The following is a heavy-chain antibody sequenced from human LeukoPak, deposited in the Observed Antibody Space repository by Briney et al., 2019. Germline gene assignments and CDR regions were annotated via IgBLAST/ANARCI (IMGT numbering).Heavy chain of an antibody. CDR1: GGTFSSYA. CDR2: IIPILGIA. Sequence: SVKVSCTASGGTFSSYAISWVRQAPGQGLEWMGRIIPILGIANYAQLFQGGVTITADNSTSTAYMVLCSLSSEDTAVYYCACGSGDSNAYYYDSSCALDFWGQGTLVTVSS. D-gene: IGHD3-22*01. J-gene: IGHJ4*01. V-gene: IGHV1-69*04. CDR3: ACGSGDSNAYYYDSSCALDF.